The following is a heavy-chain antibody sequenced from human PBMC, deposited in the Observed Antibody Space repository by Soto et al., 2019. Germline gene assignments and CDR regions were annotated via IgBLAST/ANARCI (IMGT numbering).Heavy chain of an antibody. V-gene: IGHV3-33*01. D-gene: IGHD3-22*01. Sequence: GGSLSLSCAASGFTFSSYGMHWVRQAPGKGLEWVAVIWYDGSNKYYADSVKGRFTISRDNSKNTLYLQMNSLRAEDTAVYYCAREYYYDSSGYFNWFDPWGQGTLVTVSS. CDR1: GFTFSSYG. CDR2: IWYDGSNK. CDR3: AREYYYDSSGYFNWFDP. J-gene: IGHJ5*02.